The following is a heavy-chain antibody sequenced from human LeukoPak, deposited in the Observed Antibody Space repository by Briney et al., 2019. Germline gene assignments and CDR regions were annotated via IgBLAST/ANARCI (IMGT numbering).Heavy chain of an antibody. CDR3: ARDRIRYYGSGTNWFDP. V-gene: IGHV1-18*01. CDR1: GYTFTSYG. Sequence: ASVKVSCKASGYTFTSYGISWVRQAPGQGLEWMGWISAYNGNTNYAQKLQGRVTMTTDTSTSTAYMELRSLRSDDTAVYYCARDRIRYYGSGTNWFDPWGQGTLVTVSS. CDR2: ISAYNGNT. D-gene: IGHD3-10*01. J-gene: IGHJ5*02.